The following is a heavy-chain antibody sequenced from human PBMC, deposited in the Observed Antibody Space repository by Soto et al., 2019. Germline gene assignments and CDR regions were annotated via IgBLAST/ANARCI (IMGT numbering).Heavy chain of an antibody. CDR2: ISAYNGKT. D-gene: IGHD6-19*01. CDR1: GYPFTSYG. Sequence: QVQLVQSGAEVKKPGASVKVSCKTSGYPFTSYGINWVRQAPGQGTEWMGWISAYNGKTSYTQKFQGRVTMTTDTSTSTAYMEQRSLRSDDTAVYYCARDRLIAVTGLLHYWGQGTLVTVSS. J-gene: IGHJ4*02. V-gene: IGHV1-18*01. CDR3: ARDRLIAVTGLLHY.